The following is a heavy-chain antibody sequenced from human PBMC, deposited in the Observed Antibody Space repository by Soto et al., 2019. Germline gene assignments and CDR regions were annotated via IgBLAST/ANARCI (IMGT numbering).Heavy chain of an antibody. CDR1: GYSFAGYW. D-gene: IGHD3-22*01. Sequence: LGESLKISCKGSGYSFAGYWITWVRQKPGKGLEWMGRIVPSDSQTYYSPSFRGHVTISVTKSITTVFLQWSSLRASDTAMYYCARQIYDSDTGPNFQYYFDSWGQGTPVTVSS. J-gene: IGHJ4*02. V-gene: IGHV5-10-1*01. CDR2: IVPSDSQT. CDR3: ARQIYDSDTGPNFQYYFDS.